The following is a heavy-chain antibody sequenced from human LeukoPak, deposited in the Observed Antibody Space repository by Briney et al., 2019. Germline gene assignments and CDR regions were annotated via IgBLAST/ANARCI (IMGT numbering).Heavy chain of an antibody. CDR1: GGTLSSYA. CDR3: ASRRDGYNYEFDY. J-gene: IGHJ4*02. V-gene: IGHV1-69*06. CDR2: IIPIFGTA. Sequence: VASVKVSCKASGGTLSSYAISWVRQAPGQGLEWMGRIIPIFGTANYAQKFQGRVTITADKSTSTAYMELSSLRSEDTAVYYCASRRDGYNYEFDYWGQGTLVTVSS. D-gene: IGHD5-24*01.